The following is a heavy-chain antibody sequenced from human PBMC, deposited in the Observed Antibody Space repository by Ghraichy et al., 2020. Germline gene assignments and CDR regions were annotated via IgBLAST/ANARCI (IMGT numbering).Heavy chain of an antibody. CDR3: GGSRGDGVVIRSYYYGMDV. Sequence: SVKVSCKASGGTFSSYAISWVRQAPGQGLEWMGRIIPILGIANYAQKFQGRVTITADKSTSTAYMELSSLRSEDTAVYYCGGSRGDGVVIRSYYYGMDVWGQGTTVTVSS. J-gene: IGHJ6*02. D-gene: IGHD3-3*01. CDR1: GGTFSSYA. V-gene: IGHV1-69*04. CDR2: IIPILGIA.